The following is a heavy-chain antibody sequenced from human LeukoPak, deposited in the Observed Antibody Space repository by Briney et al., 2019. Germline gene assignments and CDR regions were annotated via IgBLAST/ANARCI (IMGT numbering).Heavy chain of an antibody. D-gene: IGHD3-10*01. J-gene: IGHJ4*02. CDR3: ARDSGRSGSDDY. Sequence: TGGSLRLSCEASGXTFNTYSMNWVRQAPGKGLEWVSYITSSSGTIYYADSLKGRFTISRDNAKNSLFLQMNSLRDEDTAIYYCARDSGRSGSDDYWGQGTLVTVSS. CDR1: GXTFNTYS. CDR2: ITSSSGTI. V-gene: IGHV3-48*02.